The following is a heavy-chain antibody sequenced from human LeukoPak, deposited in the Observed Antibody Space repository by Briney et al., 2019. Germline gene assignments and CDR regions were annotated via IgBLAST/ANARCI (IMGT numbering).Heavy chain of an antibody. CDR1: SGSLIGHY. D-gene: IGHD3-22*01. CDR2: VFYSGST. V-gene: IGHV4-59*08. CDR3: ARHSYYDSSGYYYFDY. Sequence: PSETLSLTCTVSSGSLIGHYWSWIRQPPGKGLEWIGYVFYSGSTHYNPSLKSRVTISVDTSKNQFSLKLTSVTAADTAVYYCARHSYYDSSGYYYFDYWGQGTLVTVSS. J-gene: IGHJ4*02.